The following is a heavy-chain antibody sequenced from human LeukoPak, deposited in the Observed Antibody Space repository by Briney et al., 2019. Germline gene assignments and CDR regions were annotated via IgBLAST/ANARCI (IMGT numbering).Heavy chain of an antibody. CDR2: INTNTGNP. Sequence: ASVKVSCKASGYTFTGYYMHWVRQDPGQGLEWMGWINTNTGNPTYAQGFTGRFVFSLDTSVSTAYLRISSLKAEDTAVYYCARGYFDWLLVIDYWGQGTLVTVSS. CDR1: GYTFTGYY. J-gene: IGHJ4*02. V-gene: IGHV7-4-1*02. CDR3: ARGYFDWLLVIDY. D-gene: IGHD3-9*01.